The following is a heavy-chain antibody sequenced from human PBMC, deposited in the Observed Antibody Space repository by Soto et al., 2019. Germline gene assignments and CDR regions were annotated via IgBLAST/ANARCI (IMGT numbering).Heavy chain of an antibody. CDR2: ISGSGGST. CDR3: AKDQSWAEVWLQLRYYYYGMDV. CDR1: GFTFSSYA. J-gene: IGHJ6*02. D-gene: IGHD5-12*01. V-gene: IGHV3-23*01. Sequence: GGSLRLSCAASGFTFSSYAMSWVRQAPGKGLEWVSAISGSGGSTYYADSVKGRFTISRDNSKNTLYLQMNSLRAEDTAVYYYAKDQSWAEVWLQLRYYYYGMDVWGQGATVTVSS.